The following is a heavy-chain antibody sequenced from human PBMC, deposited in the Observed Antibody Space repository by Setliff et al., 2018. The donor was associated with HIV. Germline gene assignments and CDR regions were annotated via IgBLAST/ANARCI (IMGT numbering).Heavy chain of an antibody. CDR2: INHSANT. J-gene: IGHJ6*03. CDR1: GGSFSDYY. D-gene: IGHD3-3*01. CDR3: ARPGTEEFWRGYYYYYMDV. V-gene: IGHV4-34*10. Sequence: SETLSLTCEVYGGSFSDYYYTWIRQSPGKGLEWIGEINHSANTMDNASLKGRVTLSVDTSKNQFSLKLSSVTAADTAVYYCARPGTEEFWRGYYYYYMDVWGKGTTVTVSS.